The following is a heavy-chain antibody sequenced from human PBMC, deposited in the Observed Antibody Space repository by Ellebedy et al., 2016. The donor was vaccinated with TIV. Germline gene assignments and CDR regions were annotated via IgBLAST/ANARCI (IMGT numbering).Heavy chain of an antibody. D-gene: IGHD1-26*01. J-gene: IGHJ4*02. CDR2: IKEDGSEE. V-gene: IGHV3-7*03. CDR1: GFTFSNAW. CDR3: VRDLHWSYFD. Sequence: GESLKISCAASGFTFSNAWMSWVRQAPGKGLEWVANIKEDGSEEYYVDSVKGRFTISRDNAKNSLYLQMNSLRAEDTAVYYCVRDLHWSYFDWGQGTLVTVSS.